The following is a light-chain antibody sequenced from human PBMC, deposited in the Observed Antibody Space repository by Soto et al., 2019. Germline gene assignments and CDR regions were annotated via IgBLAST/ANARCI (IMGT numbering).Light chain of an antibody. CDR1: SSDVGSYNL. CDR3: CSYEGRYIYV. CDR2: EGS. V-gene: IGLV2-23*01. Sequence: QSVLTQPASVSGSPGQSITISCTGTSSDVGSYNLVSWYQQHPGKAPKLMIYEGSKRPSGVPDRFSGSKSGNTASLTISGLQAEDEADYYCCSYEGRYIYVFGSGTKLTVL. J-gene: IGLJ1*01.